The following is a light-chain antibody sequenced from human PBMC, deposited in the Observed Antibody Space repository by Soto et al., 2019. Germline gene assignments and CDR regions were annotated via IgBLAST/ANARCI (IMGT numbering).Light chain of an antibody. Sequence: QSALTQPASVSGSPGQSITLSCTGTSSDIGGYNYVSWYQQHPGEAPKLMIFEVNNRPSGVSHRSSGSKSGNTASLTISGLQAEDEADYYCSSYTSSSTSVFGGGTKLTVL. CDR2: EVN. CDR3: SSYTSSSTSV. CDR1: SSDIGGYNY. J-gene: IGLJ1*01. V-gene: IGLV2-14*01.